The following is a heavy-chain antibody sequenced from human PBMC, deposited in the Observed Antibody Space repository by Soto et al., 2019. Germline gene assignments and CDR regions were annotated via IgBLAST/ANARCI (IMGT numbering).Heavy chain of an antibody. V-gene: IGHV3-7*03. CDR1: GFTFSTYY. CDR2: IKNDGSEQ. J-gene: IGHJ4*02. D-gene: IGHD3-10*01. CDR3: SRENWFQDY. Sequence: DVQLVESGGGLVQPGGSLRLSCAASGFTFSTYYMTWVRQAPGKGLEWVASIKNDGSEQYYVDSVKGRFTISRDNAKNSLYLQMNSLRAGDTAPYYCSRENWFQDYWGQGTRVTVSS.